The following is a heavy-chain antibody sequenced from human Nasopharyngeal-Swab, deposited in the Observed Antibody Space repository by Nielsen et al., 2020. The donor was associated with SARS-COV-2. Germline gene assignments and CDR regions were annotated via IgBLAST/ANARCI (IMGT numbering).Heavy chain of an antibody. Sequence: GGSLRLSCAASGFTFSSYSMNWVRQAPGKGLEWVANIKQDGSEKYYVDSVKGRFTISRDNAKNSLYLQMNSLRAEDTAVYYCARGMWFRELSTTFYYYGMDVWGQGTTVTVSS. CDR2: IKQDGSEK. CDR3: ARGMWFRELSTTFYYYGMDV. J-gene: IGHJ6*02. D-gene: IGHD3-10*01. CDR1: GFTFSSYS. V-gene: IGHV3-7*01.